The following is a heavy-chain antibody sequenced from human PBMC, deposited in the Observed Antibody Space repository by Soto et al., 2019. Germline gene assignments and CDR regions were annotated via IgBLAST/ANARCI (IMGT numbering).Heavy chain of an antibody. V-gene: IGHV5-10-1*01. J-gene: IGHJ3*02. D-gene: IGHD3-9*01. CDR2: IDPSDSYT. CDR1: GYSFTSYW. CDR3: AGNVLRYFDWLNGAFDI. Sequence: PGESLKISCKGSGYSFTSYWISWVRQMPGKGLEWMGRIDPSDSYTNYSPSFQGHVTISADKSSSTAYLQWSSLKASDTAMYYCAGNVLRYFDWLNGAFDIWGQGTMVTVSS.